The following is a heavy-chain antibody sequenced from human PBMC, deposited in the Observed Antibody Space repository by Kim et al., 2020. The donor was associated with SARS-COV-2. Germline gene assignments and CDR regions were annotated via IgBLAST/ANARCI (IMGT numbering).Heavy chain of an antibody. J-gene: IGHJ6*02. D-gene: IGHD3-10*01. V-gene: IGHV3-30*18. CDR3: AKAGRVLLWFGDKPLGDYGMDV. CDR2: ISYDGSNK. Sequence: GGSLRLSCAASGFTFSSYGMHWVRQAPGKGLEWVAVISYDGSNKYYADSVKGRFTISRDNSKNTLYLQMNSLRAEDTAVYYCAKAGRVLLWFGDKPLGDYGMDVWGQGTTVTVSS. CDR1: GFTFSSYG.